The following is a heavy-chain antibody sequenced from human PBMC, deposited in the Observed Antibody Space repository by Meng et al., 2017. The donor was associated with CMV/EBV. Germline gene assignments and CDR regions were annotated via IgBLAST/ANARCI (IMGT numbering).Heavy chain of an antibody. Sequence: GGSLRLSCAASGFTFSSYSMNWVRQAPGKGLEWVSSISSSSSYIYYADSVKGRFTISRDNAKNPLYLQMNSLRAEDTAVYYCARGGGWSSSSGWGDYYYYGMDVWGQGTTVTVSS. V-gene: IGHV3-21*01. J-gene: IGHJ6*02. CDR3: ARGGGWSSSSGWGDYYYYGMDV. CDR1: GFTFSSYS. D-gene: IGHD6-6*01. CDR2: ISSSSSYI.